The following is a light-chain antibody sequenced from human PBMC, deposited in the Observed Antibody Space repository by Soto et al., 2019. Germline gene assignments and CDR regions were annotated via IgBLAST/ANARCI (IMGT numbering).Light chain of an antibody. CDR1: NLGSKS. Sequence: SYELTQPPSVSVAPGQTARITCGGNNLGSKSVHWYQQKPGQAPVVVVYDDSGRPSWIPERFSGSNSGNTATLTISRVEAGDEADYVCQVWDSSNNLHVVFGGGTKLTVL. CDR2: DDS. J-gene: IGLJ2*01. V-gene: IGLV3-21*02. CDR3: QVWDSSNNLHVV.